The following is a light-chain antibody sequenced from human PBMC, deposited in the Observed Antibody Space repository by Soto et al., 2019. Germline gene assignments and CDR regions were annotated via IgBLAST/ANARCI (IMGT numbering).Light chain of an antibody. V-gene: IGLV2-14*01. CDR1: SSDVGLYNY. J-gene: IGLJ2*01. Sequence: QSALTQPASVSGFPGQPITISCTGTSSDVGLYNYVSWYQQHPGKAPKLMIYEVTTRPSGVSNRFSGSKSGNSASLTISGLQAEDEADYYCSSYTSTSALVLFGGGTQLTVL. CDR2: EVT. CDR3: SSYTSTSALVL.